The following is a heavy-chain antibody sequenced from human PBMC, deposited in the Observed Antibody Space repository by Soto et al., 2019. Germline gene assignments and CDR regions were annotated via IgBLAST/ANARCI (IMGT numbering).Heavy chain of an antibody. CDR3: ARDPVVTEPYYFDF. V-gene: IGHV1-46*01. CDR1: GYTFTSYY. CDR2: INPSGGST. J-gene: IGHJ4*02. D-gene: IGHD2-21*02. Sequence: ASVKVYCKASGYTFTSYYMHWVRRAPGQGLEWMGIINPSGGSTGYAQKFQGRVTMTRDTSTSTVYMELSSLRSEDAAVYYCARDPVVTEPYYFDFWGQGTLVTVSS.